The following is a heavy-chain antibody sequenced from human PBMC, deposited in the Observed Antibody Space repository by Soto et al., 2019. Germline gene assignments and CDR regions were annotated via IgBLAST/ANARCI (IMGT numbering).Heavy chain of an antibody. CDR3: ARAGVGAAKTFDS. Sequence: SGTLSLTCAVYGGSFSVYFWTWIRHSPGKGLEWLGEIDHSGSTNYNPSLKSRVTMSVDTSKNQFSLKMNSVTAADTARYYCARAGVGAAKTFDSWGQGIRVTVSS. J-gene: IGHJ4*02. D-gene: IGHD6-13*01. CDR2: IDHSGST. CDR1: GGSFSVYF. V-gene: IGHV4-34*01.